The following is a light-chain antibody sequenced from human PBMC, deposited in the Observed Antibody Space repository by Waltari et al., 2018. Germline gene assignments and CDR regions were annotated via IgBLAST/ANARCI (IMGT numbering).Light chain of an antibody. J-gene: IGKJ2*01. V-gene: IGKV4-1*01. CDR1: QSVISSFNNKNY. Sequence: DIVMTQSPDSLAVSLGERATINCKSSQSVISSFNNKNYLTWFQQKAGEPPKLLIYWASTRESGVPDRFSGSGSGTDFTLTISGLQAEDVAVYFCQQLHSPGYTFGQGTKLEIK. CDR2: WAS. CDR3: QQLHSPGYT.